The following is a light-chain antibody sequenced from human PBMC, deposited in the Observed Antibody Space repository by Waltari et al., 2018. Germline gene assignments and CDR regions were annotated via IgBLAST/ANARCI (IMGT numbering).Light chain of an antibody. CDR3: QTGGHGTWV. Sequence: QLVLTQSPSASASLGASIKLTCTLSSGHSSNVIAWLKQQPEKGHRSLMKVNSDGSHTSGNEIPDRFSGSSSGAERYLTISSLQSEDEADYYCQTGGHGTWVFGGGTKLTVL. CDR1: SGHSSNV. CDR2: VNSDGSH. V-gene: IGLV4-69*01. J-gene: IGLJ3*02.